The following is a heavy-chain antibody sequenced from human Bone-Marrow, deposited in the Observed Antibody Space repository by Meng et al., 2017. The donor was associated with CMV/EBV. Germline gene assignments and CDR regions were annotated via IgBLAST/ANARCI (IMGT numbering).Heavy chain of an antibody. J-gene: IGHJ4*02. CDR3: ARGGYYDFWSGYYTSPFDY. CDR1: GYTFTGYY. D-gene: IGHD3-3*01. Sequence: ASVKVSCKASGYTFTGYYIHWVRQAPGQGLEWMGWINSNSGDTNYAQKFQGRVTMARDTSISTAYMELSRLRSDDTAVYYCARGGYYDFWSGYYTSPFDYWGQGTLVTVSS. CDR2: INSNSGDT. V-gene: IGHV1-2*02.